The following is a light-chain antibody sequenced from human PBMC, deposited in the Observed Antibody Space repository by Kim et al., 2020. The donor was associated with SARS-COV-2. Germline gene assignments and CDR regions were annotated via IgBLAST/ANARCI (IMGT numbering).Light chain of an antibody. V-gene: IGLV3-1*01. CDR2: QDS. CDR1: KLGDKY. Sequence: SHELTQPPSVSVSPGQTASITCSGDKLGDKYACXYQQKPGQSPVLVIYQDSKRPSGIPERFSGSNSGNTATLTISGTQAMDEADYYCQAWDSSTVVFGGG. CDR3: QAWDSSTVV. J-gene: IGLJ2*01.